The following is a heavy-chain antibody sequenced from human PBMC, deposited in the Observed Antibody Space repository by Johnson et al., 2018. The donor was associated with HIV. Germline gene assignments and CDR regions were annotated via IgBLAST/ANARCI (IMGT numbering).Heavy chain of an antibody. D-gene: IGHD3-9*01. CDR1: GFTFSDYY. CDR2: ISSSGTNI. J-gene: IGHJ3*02. V-gene: IGHV3-11*01. Sequence: QVQLVESGGGLIQPGGSLRLSCAASGFTFSDYYMSWIRQAPGKGLEWVSYISSSGTNIYYADSVKGRFTISRDNSENTLYLQMSSLRAEDTALYYCARGGYYDILTGYYALAAFDIWGQGTMVTVSS. CDR3: ARGGYYDILTGYYALAAFDI.